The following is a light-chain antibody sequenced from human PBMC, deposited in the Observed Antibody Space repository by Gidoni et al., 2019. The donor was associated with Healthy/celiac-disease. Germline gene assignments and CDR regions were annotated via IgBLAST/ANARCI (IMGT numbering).Light chain of an antibody. Sequence: DIQMTQSPSSLSASVGDRVTITCRASPSISSYLNWYQQKPGKAPKLLIYAASSLQSGFPSRFSGGGSGTDFTLTISSLQPEDFATYYCQQSYSTPRTFGQGTKVEIK. CDR3: QQSYSTPRT. V-gene: IGKV1-39*01. CDR1: PSISSY. J-gene: IGKJ1*01. CDR2: AAS.